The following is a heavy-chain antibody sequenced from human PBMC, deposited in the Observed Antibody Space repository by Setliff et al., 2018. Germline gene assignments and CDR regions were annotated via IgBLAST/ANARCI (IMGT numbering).Heavy chain of an antibody. CDR1: GASVTSFDYY. CDR3: ARTHCTTTSCFYFHY. Sequence: SETLSLTCTVSGASVTSFDYYWSWIRQPPGKGHEYIGHISHGVSTSYSPSLKSRLSISADTSTNQFSLKLTSVTAADTAVYYGARTHCTTTSCFYFHYWGQGTVVTVSS. J-gene: IGHJ4*02. V-gene: IGHV4-30-4*01. CDR2: ISHGVST. D-gene: IGHD2-2*01.